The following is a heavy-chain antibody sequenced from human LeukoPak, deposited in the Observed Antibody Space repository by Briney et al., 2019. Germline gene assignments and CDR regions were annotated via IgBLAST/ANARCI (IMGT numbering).Heavy chain of an antibody. J-gene: IGHJ4*02. CDR3: AKDRSCTTDICHGDFDY. V-gene: IGHV3-23*01. D-gene: IGHD2-8*01. CDR1: GFIFSSYA. CDR2: ISGSGAST. Sequence: PGGSLRLSCAASGFIFSSYAMSWVRQAPGKGLEWVSTISGSGASTYYADSVKGRFAISRNNSKNTLYLQMNSLRAEDTAVYYCAKDRSCTTDICHGDFDYWGQGTLVTVSS.